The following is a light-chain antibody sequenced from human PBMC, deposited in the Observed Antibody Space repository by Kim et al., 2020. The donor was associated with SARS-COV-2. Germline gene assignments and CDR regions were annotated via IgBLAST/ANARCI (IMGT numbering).Light chain of an antibody. Sequence: DIQMTQSPSSLSASVGDRVTITCRASQDIRIYLNWYQQKPGRAPKLLIYEASSLETGVPSRFSGSGSGTYSPFTINSLQPEDFATYYWQRYDNLPSISFGQGTRVEIK. CDR1: QDIRIY. CDR2: EAS. V-gene: IGKV1-33*01. J-gene: IGKJ5*01. CDR3: QRYDNLPSIS.